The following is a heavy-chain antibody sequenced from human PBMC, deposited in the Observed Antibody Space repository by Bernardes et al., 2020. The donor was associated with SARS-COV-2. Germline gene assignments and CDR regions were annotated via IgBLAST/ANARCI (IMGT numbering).Heavy chain of an antibody. Sequence: GGSLRVSCAASGFTFSSYAMSWVRQAPGKGLEWVSAISNSGGTTYYVDSVKGRFTISRDNSKSTLYLQMNNVRAEDTAVYYCARGEYTYFNFEGTNYNLFYGLDVWGQGTTVTVSS. CDR3: ARGEYTYFNFEGTNYNLFYGLDV. V-gene: IGHV3-23*01. CDR2: ISNSGGTT. D-gene: IGHD5-18*01. J-gene: IGHJ6*02. CDR1: GFTFSSYA.